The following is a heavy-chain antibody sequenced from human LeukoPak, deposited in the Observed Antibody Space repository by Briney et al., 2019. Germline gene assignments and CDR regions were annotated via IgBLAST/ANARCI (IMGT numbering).Heavy chain of an antibody. CDR1: GFTFSSYG. CDR2: ISGSGGST. D-gene: IGHD1-1*01. J-gene: IGHJ6*03. Sequence: GGSLRLSCAASGFTFSSYGMSWVRQAPGKGLEWVSAISGSGGSTYYADSVKGRFTISRDNSKNTLYLQMNSLRADDTAVYYCAREGELERRYYYYYYYMDVWGKGTTVTVSS. V-gene: IGHV3-23*01. CDR3: AREGELERRYYYYYYYMDV.